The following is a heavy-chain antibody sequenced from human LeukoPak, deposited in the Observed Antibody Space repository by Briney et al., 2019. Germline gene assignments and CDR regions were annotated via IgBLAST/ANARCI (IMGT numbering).Heavy chain of an antibody. CDR1: GASIIPYY. J-gene: IGHJ4*02. CDR2: IHSNGNT. Sequence: SETLSLTCTVSGASIIPYYWSWIRQPPGKGLDWIAYIHSNGNTGYNPSLKSRLTISVDTSKNHFSLKVTSMTTADTGVYYCARSLPGAIGAADFWGQGTLVTVSS. V-gene: IGHV4-59*01. D-gene: IGHD6-13*01. CDR3: ARSLPGAIGAADF.